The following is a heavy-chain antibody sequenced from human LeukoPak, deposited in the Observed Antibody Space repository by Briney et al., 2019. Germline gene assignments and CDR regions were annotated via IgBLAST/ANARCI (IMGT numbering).Heavy chain of an antibody. J-gene: IGHJ3*02. Sequence: SETLSLTCAVYGGSFSGYYWSWIRQPPGKGLEWIGYIYYSGSTNYNPSLKSRVTISVDTSKNQFSLKLSSVTAADTAVYYCARDPTYRDAFGIWGQGTMVTVSS. CDR2: IYYSGST. CDR3: ARDPTYRDAFGI. V-gene: IGHV4-59*12. D-gene: IGHD2-2*01. CDR1: GGSFSGYY.